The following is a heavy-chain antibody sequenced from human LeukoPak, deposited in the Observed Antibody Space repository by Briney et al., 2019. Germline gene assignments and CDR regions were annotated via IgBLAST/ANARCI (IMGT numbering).Heavy chain of an antibody. D-gene: IGHD2-15*01. CDR2: ISSSNYYI. J-gene: IGHJ6*02. CDR3: ARDRCRGGSCYSYSRDGMDV. V-gene: IGHV3-21*01. Sequence: GGSLRLSCAASGFTFNTYSMNWVRQAPGKGLEWVSSISSSNYYIYYADSVKGRFTISRDNAKNSLYLQMNSLRAEDTAVYYCARDRCRGGSCYSYSRDGMDVWGQGTTVTVSS. CDR1: GFTFNTYS.